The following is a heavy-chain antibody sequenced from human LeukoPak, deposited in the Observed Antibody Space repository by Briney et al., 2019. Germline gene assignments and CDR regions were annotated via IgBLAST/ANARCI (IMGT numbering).Heavy chain of an antibody. CDR3: ARVGYSSGWYLDY. D-gene: IGHD6-19*01. CDR1: GGSFSGYY. CDR2: INHSGST. V-gene: IGHV4-34*01. J-gene: IGHJ4*02. Sequence: SETLSLTCAVYGGSFSGYYWSWIRQPPGKGLEWIGEINHSGSTNYNPSLKSRVTISVDTSKNQFSLKLSSVTAADTAVYYCARVGYSSGWYLDYWGQGTLVTVSS.